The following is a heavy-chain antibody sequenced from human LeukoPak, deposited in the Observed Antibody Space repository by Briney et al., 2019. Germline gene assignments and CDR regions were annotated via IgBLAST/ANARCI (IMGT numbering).Heavy chain of an antibody. V-gene: IGHV3-23*01. CDR1: GFTFSSYW. D-gene: IGHD6-19*01. CDR3: AKSGPAIAGAVASRQ. J-gene: IGHJ4*02. CDR2: ISGSGGST. Sequence: GGSLSLSCAAAGFTFSSYWMSWDRQAHGKGLEWVSAISGSGGSTYYADTVKGRFTISRDNSKSTVYLQMNSLRSEDTAVYYCAKSGPAIAGAVASRQWGQGTLVTVAS.